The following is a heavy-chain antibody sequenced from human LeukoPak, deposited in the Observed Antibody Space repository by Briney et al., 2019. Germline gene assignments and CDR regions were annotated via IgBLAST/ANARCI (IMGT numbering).Heavy chain of an antibody. V-gene: IGHV3-23*01. CDR3: AKIQGYFDY. CDR2: ISGSAGST. CDR1: GFIFSSQA. J-gene: IGHJ4*02. Sequence: GGSLRLSCAASGFIFSSQAMSWVRQAPGKGLEWVSDISGSAGSTYYADSVKGRFTISRDKSKNTVYLQMNSLRADDTAVYYCAKIQGYFDYWGQGTLVTVSS.